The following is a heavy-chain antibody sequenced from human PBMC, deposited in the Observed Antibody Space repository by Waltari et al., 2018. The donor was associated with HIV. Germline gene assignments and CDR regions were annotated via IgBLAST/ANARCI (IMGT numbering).Heavy chain of an antibody. D-gene: IGHD3-10*01. CDR1: GFTFDKYA. Sequence: EEQLVESGGGLVQPGRSLRLSCAASGFTFDKYAFHWVRQVPGKGLEWVSGISWNSGIILYAASVKGRCTISRDNAENSLYLQMNSLEAEDSALYYCARDRGSGNGWNYYGMDVWAKGPRSPSP. J-gene: IGHJ6*02. CDR2: ISWNSGII. CDR3: ARDRGSGNGWNYYGMDV. V-gene: IGHV3-9*01.